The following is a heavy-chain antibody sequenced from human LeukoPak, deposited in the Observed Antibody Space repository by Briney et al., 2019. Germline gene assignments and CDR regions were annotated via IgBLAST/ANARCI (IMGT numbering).Heavy chain of an antibody. CDR1: GYSFTSYY. V-gene: IGHV1-69*13. Sequence: GASVKVSCKASGYSFTSYYMHWVRQAPGQGLEWMGGIIPIFGTANYAQKFQGRVTITADESTSTAYMELSSLRSEDTAVYYCARETGLAHFDYWGQGTLVTVSS. J-gene: IGHJ4*02. D-gene: IGHD6-19*01. CDR2: IIPIFGTA. CDR3: ARETGLAHFDY.